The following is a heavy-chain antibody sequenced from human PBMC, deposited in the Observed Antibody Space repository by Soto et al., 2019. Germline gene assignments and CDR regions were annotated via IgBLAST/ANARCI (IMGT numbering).Heavy chain of an antibody. J-gene: IGHJ4*02. V-gene: IGHV3-23*01. D-gene: IGHD3-10*01. CDR1: GFTFSSYA. CDR3: AKESITMVRGVALGDY. Sequence: EVQLLESGGGLVQPGGSLRLSCAASGFTFSSYAMSWVRQAPGKGLEWVSAISGSGGSTYYADSVKGRLTISRDNSKNTIYLQISNQRAEATAVYYCAKESITMVRGVALGDYWGQGTLVTVSS. CDR2: ISGSGGST.